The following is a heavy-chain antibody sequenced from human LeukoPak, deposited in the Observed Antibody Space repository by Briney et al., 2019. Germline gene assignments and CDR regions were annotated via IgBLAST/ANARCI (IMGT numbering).Heavy chain of an antibody. D-gene: IGHD3-10*01. J-gene: IGHJ6*02. V-gene: IGHV3-66*01. CDR2: IYTGGST. CDR3: ARVPYGLDYYYYYGMDV. Sequence: GGSLRLSCAATGFTVSSNYMTWVRQAPGKGLEWVSIIYTGGSTYYEDSVRDRFTISRDNSKNTLYLQMNSLRAEDTAVYYCARVPYGLDYYYYYGMDVWGQGTTVTVSS. CDR1: GFTVSSNY.